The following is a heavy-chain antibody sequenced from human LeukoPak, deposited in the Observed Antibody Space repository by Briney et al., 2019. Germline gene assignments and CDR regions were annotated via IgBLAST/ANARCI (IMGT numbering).Heavy chain of an antibody. Sequence: GGSLRLSCAASGFIFSSYSMNWVRQAPGKGLEWVSSISSSSSYIYYADSLKGRFTISRDNAKNSPYLQMNSPRAEDTAVYYCARGRNAFDIWGQGTMVTVSS. CDR2: ISSSSSYI. CDR3: ARGRNAFDI. V-gene: IGHV3-21*01. CDR1: GFIFSSYS. J-gene: IGHJ3*02.